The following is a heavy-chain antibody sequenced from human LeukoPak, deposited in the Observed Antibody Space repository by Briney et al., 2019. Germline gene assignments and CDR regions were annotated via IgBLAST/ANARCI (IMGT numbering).Heavy chain of an antibody. Sequence: PGGSLRLSCAASGFTFSSYAMHWVRQAPGKGLEWVAVISYDGSNKYYADSVKGRFTISRDNSKNTLYLQMNSLRAEDTAVYYCARDGPYSSGWYGDYWGQGTLVTVSS. D-gene: IGHD6-19*01. V-gene: IGHV3-30-3*01. CDR2: ISYDGSNK. J-gene: IGHJ4*02. CDR3: ARDGPYSSGWYGDY. CDR1: GFTFSSYA.